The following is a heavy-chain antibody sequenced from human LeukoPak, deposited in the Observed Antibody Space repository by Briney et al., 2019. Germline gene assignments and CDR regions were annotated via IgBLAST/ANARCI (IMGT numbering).Heavy chain of an antibody. CDR2: ISYDGSNK. Sequence: PGGSLRLSCAASRFTFSSYAMHWVRQAPGKGLEWVAVISYDGSNKYYADSVKGRFTISRDNSKNTLYLQMNSLRAEDTAVYYCAGYYYDSSGSYNWFDPWGQGTLVTVSS. V-gene: IGHV3-30-3*01. D-gene: IGHD3-22*01. J-gene: IGHJ5*02. CDR3: AGYYYDSSGSYNWFDP. CDR1: RFTFSSYA.